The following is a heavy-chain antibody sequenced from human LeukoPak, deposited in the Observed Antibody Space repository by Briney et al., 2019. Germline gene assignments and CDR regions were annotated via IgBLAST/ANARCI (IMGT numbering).Heavy chain of an antibody. CDR3: ARQYSYGSNWFDP. CDR2: IYYSGST. V-gene: IGHV4-59*01. J-gene: IGHJ5*02. Sequence: SETLSLTCTVSGRSISSYYWSWIRQPPGKELEGMGYIYYSGSTNYNPSLKSRVTISVDTSKNQFSLKLSSVTAADTAVYYCARQYSYGSNWFDPWGQGTLVTVSS. D-gene: IGHD5-18*01. CDR1: GRSISSYY.